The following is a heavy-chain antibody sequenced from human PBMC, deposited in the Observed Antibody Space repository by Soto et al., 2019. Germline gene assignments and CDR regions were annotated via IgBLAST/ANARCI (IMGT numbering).Heavy chain of an antibody. CDR2: TNQGGSEK. CDR3: SGGVGDAI. J-gene: IGHJ4*02. D-gene: IGHD1-26*01. Sequence: EDQLVESGGGLVQPGGSLRLTCAVSGFSFRRDWMKWVRQAPGKGLECVAHTNQGGSEKYYLDSVKGCFTIFRDNAMNSRYLQMNSLTAEDSAVYYCSGGVGDAIWGQGTLVTVSS. V-gene: IGHV3-7*04. CDR1: GFSFRRDW.